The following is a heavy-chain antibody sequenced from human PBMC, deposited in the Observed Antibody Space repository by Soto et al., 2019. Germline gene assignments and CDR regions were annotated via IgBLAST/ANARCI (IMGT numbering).Heavy chain of an antibody. Sequence: QVQLVQSGAEVKKPGASVKVSCKASGYMFSTYDINWVRQAPGQGLEWMGWLNPNSGNTGYAQKFQCRVTMTRNTSINTAYMELSSLGSDETAVYYCARDHRYNWNDEGWFDPWGQGTLVTVSS. CDR3: ARDHRYNWNDEGWFDP. V-gene: IGHV1-8*01. CDR2: LNPNSGNT. CDR1: GYMFSTYD. J-gene: IGHJ5*02. D-gene: IGHD1-20*01.